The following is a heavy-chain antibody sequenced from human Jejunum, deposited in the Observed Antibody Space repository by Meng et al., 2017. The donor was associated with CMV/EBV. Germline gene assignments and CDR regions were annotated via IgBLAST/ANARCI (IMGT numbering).Heavy chain of an antibody. D-gene: IGHD2-21*01. J-gene: IGHJ5*01. V-gene: IGHV6-1*01. Sequence: SGESVSRNSGASNWIRQAPSRGLEWLGKTYYRSTWYSEYAVSVRSRITINADTSKNQFSLQLNSVTPEDAAVYYCARSYAYAFDSWGQGTLVTVSS. CDR1: GESVSRNSGA. CDR3: ARSYAYAFDS. CDR2: TYYRSTWYS.